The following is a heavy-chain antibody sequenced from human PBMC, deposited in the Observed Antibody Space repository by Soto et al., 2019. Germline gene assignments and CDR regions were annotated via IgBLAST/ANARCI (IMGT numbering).Heavy chain of an antibody. D-gene: IGHD5-12*01. V-gene: IGHV1-69*02. CDR1: GGTFSSYT. CDR3: ARSLVATIPSFDF. CDR2: IIPILGIA. J-gene: IGHJ4*02. Sequence: QVQLVQSGAEVKKPGSSVKVSCKASGGTFSSYTISWVRQAPGQGLEWMGRIIPILGIANYAQKFKGRVTITADKSTSTAYMELSSLRSEDTAVYYCARSLVATIPSFDFWGQGTLVTVSS.